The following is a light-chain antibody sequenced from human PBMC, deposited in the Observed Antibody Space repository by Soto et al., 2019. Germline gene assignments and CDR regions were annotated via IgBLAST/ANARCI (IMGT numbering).Light chain of an antibody. J-gene: IGKJ5*01. CDR3: QQYGSSRIT. Sequence: EVVLTQSPATLSLAPGERATLSCRASQFLSSYLAWYQQKPGQPPRLLIYDTSNRATGIPARFSGSRSGTDFTLTISRLEPEDFAVYYCQQYGSSRITFGQGTRLET. CDR1: QFLSSY. CDR2: DTS. V-gene: IGKV3-20*01.